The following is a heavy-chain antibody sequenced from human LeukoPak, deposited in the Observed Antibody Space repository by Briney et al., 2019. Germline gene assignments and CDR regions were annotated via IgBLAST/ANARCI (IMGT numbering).Heavy chain of an antibody. CDR3: ARAGRSGGYFDY. CDR2: INPNSGGT. Sequence: GSSVKVSCKASGYTFTGYYMYWVRQAPGQGLEWMGWINPNSGGTNYAQKFQGRVTITADESTSTAYMELSSLRSEDTAVYYCARAGRSGGYFDYWGQGTLVTVSS. CDR1: GYTFTGYY. J-gene: IGHJ4*02. D-gene: IGHD1-26*01. V-gene: IGHV1-2*02.